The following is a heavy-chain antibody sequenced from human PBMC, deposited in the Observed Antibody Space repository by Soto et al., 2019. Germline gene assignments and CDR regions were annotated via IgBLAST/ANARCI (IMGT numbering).Heavy chain of an antibody. Sequence: EVQLVESGGGVVQPGGSLRLSCAASGFTFSSYSMNWVRQAPGKGLEWVSYISSSRTTKYYADSVRGRFTISRDNAKKSLYLQMNSLRDEDTAVYYCERALYYDTLGAFDIWGQGTLVTVSS. D-gene: IGHD3-9*01. CDR1: GFTFSSYS. J-gene: IGHJ3*02. CDR2: ISSSRTTK. V-gene: IGHV3-48*02. CDR3: ERALYYDTLGAFDI.